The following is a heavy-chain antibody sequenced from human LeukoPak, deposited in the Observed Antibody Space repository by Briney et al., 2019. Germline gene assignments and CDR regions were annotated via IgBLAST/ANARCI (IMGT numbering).Heavy chain of an antibody. Sequence: GGSLRLSCAASGFTFCKYVMRWVRQAPGKGLEWVSAISTGGGSTYYAASVKGRFTISRDNSKNTLYLQMNSLRAEDTAVYYCAKDARAYGSGPLDYWGQGTLVTVSS. D-gene: IGHD3-10*01. J-gene: IGHJ4*02. V-gene: IGHV3-23*01. CDR3: AKDARAYGSGPLDY. CDR2: ISTGGGST. CDR1: GFTFCKYV.